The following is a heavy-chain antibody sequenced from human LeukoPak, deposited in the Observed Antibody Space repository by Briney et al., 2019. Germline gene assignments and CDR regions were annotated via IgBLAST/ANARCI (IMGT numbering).Heavy chain of an antibody. CDR2: ISGSGIK. J-gene: IGHJ3*02. V-gene: IGHV3-48*03. Sequence: PGGSLRLSCAASRFTFSSYEMNWVRQAPGKGLEWVSYISGSGIKHYAGSVKGRFTISRDNAKNSLYLQMNSLRVEDTAVYYCAREDTGVAFDIWGQGTTVTV. D-gene: IGHD2-8*01. CDR3: AREDTGVAFDI. CDR1: RFTFSSYE.